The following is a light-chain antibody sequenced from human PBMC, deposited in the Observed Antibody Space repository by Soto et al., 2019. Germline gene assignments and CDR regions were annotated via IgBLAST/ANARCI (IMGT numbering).Light chain of an antibody. CDR2: RNN. CDR3: AACDNNLGGPA. CDR1: NSSIGSKY. J-gene: IGLJ2*01. V-gene: IGLV1-47*01. Sequence: QSVLTQPPSASGSPGQRVSISCSGSNSSIGSKYVYWYQQLPGTAPKLLMYRNNQRPSGVPDRFSGSKSGTSASLAISGLRSEDEADYYCAACDNNLGGPAFGGGTKLTVL.